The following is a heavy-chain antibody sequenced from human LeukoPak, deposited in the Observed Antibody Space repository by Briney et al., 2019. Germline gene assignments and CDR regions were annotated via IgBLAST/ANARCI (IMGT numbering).Heavy chain of an antibody. V-gene: IGHV4-39*02. CDR3: ARVTLRYGSGSNYFDY. J-gene: IGHJ4*02. Sequence: SETLSLTCTVSGGSISSSNYYWGWIRQPPGKGLERIGNIYYTGSTYYNPSLKSRVTISVDSSKNHFSLKLSSVTAADTAVYYCARVTLRYGSGSNYFDYWGQRTLVTVSS. CDR2: IYYTGST. D-gene: IGHD3-10*01. CDR1: GGSISSSNYY.